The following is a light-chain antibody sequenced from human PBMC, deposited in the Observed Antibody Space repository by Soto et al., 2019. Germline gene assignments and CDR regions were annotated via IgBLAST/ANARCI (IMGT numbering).Light chain of an antibody. V-gene: IGLV4-69*01. CDR1: SGHSSYA. CDR3: QTWGTGILVA. Sequence: QLVLTQSPSASASLGASVTLTCTLTSGHSSYAIAWHQQQPEKGPRFLMKLNSDGSHSKGDGIPDRFSGSSSGAERFLTISNLQSEDEADYYCQTWGTGILVAFGGGTKLTVL. J-gene: IGLJ2*01. CDR2: LNSDGSH.